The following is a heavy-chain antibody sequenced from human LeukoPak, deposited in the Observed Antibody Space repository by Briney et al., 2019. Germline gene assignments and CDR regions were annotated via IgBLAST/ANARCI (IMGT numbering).Heavy chain of an antibody. D-gene: IGHD5-18*01. V-gene: IGHV3-30*04. J-gene: IGHJ6*02. CDR3: ARSRLRAYASSTNYYYYYGMDV. CDR1: GFTFSSYA. CDR2: ISYDGSNK. Sequence: GGSLRLSCAASGFTFSSYAMHWVRQAPGKGLEWVAVISYDGSNKYYADSVKGRFTISRDNSKNTLYLQMNSLRAEDTAVYYRARSRLRAYASSTNYYYYYGMDVWGQGTTVTVSS.